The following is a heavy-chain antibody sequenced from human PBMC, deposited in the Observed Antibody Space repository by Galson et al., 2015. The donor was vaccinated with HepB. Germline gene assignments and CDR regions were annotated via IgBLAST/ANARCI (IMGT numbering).Heavy chain of an antibody. CDR3: ASRYPNGNTYFGVFDY. Sequence: LSLTCTVSGGSISGFYWSWIRQPPGKGLEWIGYNHYSGSSDYNPSLKGRATISLDTSKNQFSLKVTSVTAADTAVYYCASRYPNGNTYFGVFDYWGQGILVTVSS. CDR1: GGSISGFY. J-gene: IGHJ4*02. CDR2: NHYSGSS. D-gene: IGHD2/OR15-2a*01. V-gene: IGHV4-59*01.